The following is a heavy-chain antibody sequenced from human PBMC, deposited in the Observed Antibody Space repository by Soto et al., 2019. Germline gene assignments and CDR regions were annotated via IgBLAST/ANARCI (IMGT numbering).Heavy chain of an antibody. CDR1: GGTFSSYA. CDR2: IIPIFGTA. Sequence: ASVNVSCKASGGTFSSYAIGWVRQAPGQGLEWMGGIIPIFGTANYAQKFQGRVTITADESTSTAYMELSSLRSEDTAVYYCARGPQDLYYYYYGMDVWGQGTTVTVSS. J-gene: IGHJ6*02. V-gene: IGHV1-69*13. CDR3: ARGPQDLYYYYYGMDV.